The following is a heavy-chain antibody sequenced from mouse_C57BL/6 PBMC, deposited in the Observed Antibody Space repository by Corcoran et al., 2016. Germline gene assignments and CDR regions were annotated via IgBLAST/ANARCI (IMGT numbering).Heavy chain of an antibody. CDR3: ARWYYGSSYDAMDY. D-gene: IGHD1-1*01. J-gene: IGHJ4*01. CDR2: IYPGSGNT. Sequence: QVQLKQSGAELVRPGASVKLSCKASGYTFTDYYINWVKQRPGQGLEWIARIYPGSGNTYYNEKFKGKATLTAEKSSSTAYMQLSSLTSEDSAVYFCARWYYGSSYDAMDYWGQGTSVTVSS. CDR1: GYTFTDYY. V-gene: IGHV1-76*01.